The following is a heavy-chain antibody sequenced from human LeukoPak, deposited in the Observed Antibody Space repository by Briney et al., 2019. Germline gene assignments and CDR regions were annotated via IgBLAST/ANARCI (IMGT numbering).Heavy chain of an antibody. J-gene: IGHJ6*02. CDR3: ARDSSGYPRAYYGMDV. D-gene: IGHD6-13*01. CDR2: ISSSSSYI. Sequence: GGSLRLSCAASGFTFSSYSMNWVRHAPGKGLEWVSSISSSSSYIYYADSVKGRFTISRDNAKNSLYLQMNSLRAEDTAVYYCARDSSGYPRAYYGMDVCGQGTTGTVSS. CDR1: GFTFSSYS. V-gene: IGHV3-21*01.